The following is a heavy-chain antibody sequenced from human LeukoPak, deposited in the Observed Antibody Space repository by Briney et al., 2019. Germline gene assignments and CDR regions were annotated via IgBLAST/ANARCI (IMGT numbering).Heavy chain of an antibody. CDR2: ISGSGGST. V-gene: IGHV3-23*01. CDR3: AKDRWLDYTTSSRPFDH. J-gene: IGHJ4*02. Sequence: PGGSLRLSCAASRFTFSDYAMSWVRQAPGKGLEWVSGISGSGGSTYYADSVKGRFTISRDSSKYTLYLQMNSLRADDTAVYYCAKDRWLDYTTSSRPFDHWGQGTRVTVSS. CDR1: RFTFSDYA. D-gene: IGHD3-3*01.